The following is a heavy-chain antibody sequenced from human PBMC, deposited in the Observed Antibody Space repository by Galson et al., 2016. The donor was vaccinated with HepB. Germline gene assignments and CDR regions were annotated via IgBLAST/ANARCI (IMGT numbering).Heavy chain of an antibody. D-gene: IGHD3-10*01. CDR3: AREHEFGRYFYMDV. CDR1: GYTFTNYG. CDR2: VSGYNGNT. J-gene: IGHJ6*03. Sequence: SVKVSCKGSGYTFTNYGIAWVRQAPGQGLEWMGWVSGYNGNTDYAQLTQDRVTMTIDISTSTAYMELRSLRSDDTAVYYCAREHEFGRYFYMDVWGQGTTVIVSS. V-gene: IGHV1-18*04.